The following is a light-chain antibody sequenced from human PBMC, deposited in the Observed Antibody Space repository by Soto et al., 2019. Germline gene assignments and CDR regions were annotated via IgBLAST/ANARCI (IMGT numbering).Light chain of an antibody. V-gene: IGLV1-47*01. Sequence: QSVLTQPPSASGTRGQRVTISCSGSRSNIGSNYVYWYQQLPGTAPKLLIYRYNQRPSGVPDRFSGSKSGTSASLAISGLRSEDEADYYCAAWDDSLSGPVFGGGTQLTGL. J-gene: IGLJ7*01. CDR1: RSNIGSNY. CDR3: AAWDDSLSGPV. CDR2: RYN.